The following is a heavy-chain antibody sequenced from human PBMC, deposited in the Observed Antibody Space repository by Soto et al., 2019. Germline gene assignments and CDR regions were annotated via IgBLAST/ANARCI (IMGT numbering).Heavy chain of an antibody. Sequence: PGGSLRLSCAASGFTFSNFEMHWVRQAPGKGLEWVSYINTAGSTKYYAESVRGRFTISRDNARNSLFLRMNSLRAEDTAVYYCARAECSSPDCLTAYYSYGLDVWGQGSTVTVS. CDR2: INTAGSTK. CDR1: GFTFSNFE. J-gene: IGHJ6*02. V-gene: IGHV3-48*03. D-gene: IGHD3-9*01. CDR3: ARAECSSPDCLTAYYSYGLDV.